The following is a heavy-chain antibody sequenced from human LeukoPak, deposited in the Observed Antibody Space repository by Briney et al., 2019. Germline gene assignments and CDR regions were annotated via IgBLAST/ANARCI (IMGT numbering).Heavy chain of an antibody. CDR2: IYYSGST. D-gene: IGHD3-16*01. CDR1: GGSISSSSYY. Sequence: PSETLSLTCTVSGGSISSSSYYWGWIRQPPGKGLEWIGSIYYSGSTYYNPSLKSRVTISVDTSKNQFSLKLSSVTAADTAVYYCARDSWFRGGRWFDPWGQGTLVTVSS. V-gene: IGHV4-39*07. CDR3: ARDSWFRGGRWFDP. J-gene: IGHJ5*02.